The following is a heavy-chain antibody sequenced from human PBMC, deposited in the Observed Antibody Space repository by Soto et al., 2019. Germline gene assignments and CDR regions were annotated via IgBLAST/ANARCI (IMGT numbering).Heavy chain of an antibody. Sequence: PGGSLRLSCAASGFTFSNYAMSWVRQTPGKGLEWVSSISGTGATTYYADPVKGRFTISRDNSKNTLYLQMDTLRADDTALYFCAKDMAFWGQGTLVTVSS. CDR1: GFTFSNYA. CDR3: AKDMAF. D-gene: IGHD3-10*01. J-gene: IGHJ4*02. CDR2: ISGTGATT. V-gene: IGHV3-23*01.